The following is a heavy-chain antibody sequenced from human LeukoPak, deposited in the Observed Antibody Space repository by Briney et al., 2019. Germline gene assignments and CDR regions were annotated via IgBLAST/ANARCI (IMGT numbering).Heavy chain of an antibody. J-gene: IGHJ4*02. D-gene: IGHD6-19*01. V-gene: IGHV5-51*01. CDR1: GYTFTSYW. CDR3: ARRVSSGWQPPDY. CDR2: IYPGDSDT. Sequence: GASVKVSCKASGYTFTSYWIGWVRQMPGKGLEWMGIIYPGDSDTRYSPSFQGQVTISADKSISTAYLQWSSLKASDTAMYYCARRVSSGWQPPDYWGQGTLVTVSS.